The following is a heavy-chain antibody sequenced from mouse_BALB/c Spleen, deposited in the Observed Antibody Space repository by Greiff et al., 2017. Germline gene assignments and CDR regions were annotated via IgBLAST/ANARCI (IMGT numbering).Heavy chain of an antibody. D-gene: IGHD3-3*01. J-gene: IGHJ2*01. Sequence: EVQVVESGGGLVKPGGSLKLSCAASGFTFSDYYMYWVRQTPEKRLEWVATISDGGSYTYYPDSVKGRFTISRDNAKNNLYLQMSSLKSEDTAMYYCAREGLGYYFDYWGQGTTLTVSS. CDR3: AREGLGYYFDY. CDR2: ISDGGSYT. V-gene: IGHV5-4*02. CDR1: GFTFSDYY.